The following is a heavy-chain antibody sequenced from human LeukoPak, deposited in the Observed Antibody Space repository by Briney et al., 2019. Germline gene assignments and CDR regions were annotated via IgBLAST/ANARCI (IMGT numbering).Heavy chain of an antibody. V-gene: IGHV3-53*01. CDR3: AKDLYGDYDFDC. J-gene: IGHJ4*02. Sequence: GGSLRLSCAASGFTVSSNYMSWVRQAPGKGLEWVSVIYSGGSTYYADSVKGRFTISRDNSKNTLYLQMNSLRAEDTAVYYCAKDLYGDYDFDCWGQGTLVTVSS. CDR1: GFTVSSNY. CDR2: IYSGGST. D-gene: IGHD4-17*01.